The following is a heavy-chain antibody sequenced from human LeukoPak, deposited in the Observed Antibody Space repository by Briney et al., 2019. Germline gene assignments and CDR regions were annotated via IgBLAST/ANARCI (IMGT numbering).Heavy chain of an antibody. V-gene: IGHV3-30-3*01. CDR3: ARVIRQQLGVRSTLYYFDY. J-gene: IGHJ4*02. D-gene: IGHD6-13*01. Sequence: GGSLRLSCAASGFTFSSYAMHWVRQAPGKGLEWVAVISYDGSNKYYADSVKGRFTISRDNSKNTLYLQMNSLRAEDTAVYYCARVIRQQLGVRSTLYYFDYWGQGTLVTVSS. CDR1: GFTFSSYA. CDR2: ISYDGSNK.